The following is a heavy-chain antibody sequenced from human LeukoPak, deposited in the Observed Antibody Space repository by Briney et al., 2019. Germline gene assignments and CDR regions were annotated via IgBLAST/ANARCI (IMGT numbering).Heavy chain of an antibody. CDR3: AKDSRRNYYDSSGRVYYFDY. Sequence: PGGSLRLSCAASGFTFSSYGMHWVRQAPGKGLEWVAVIWYDGSNKYYADSVKGRFTISRDNSKNTLYLQMNSLRAEDTAVYYCAKDSRRNYYDSSGRVYYFDYWGQGTLVTVSS. V-gene: IGHV3-33*06. CDR1: GFTFSSYG. D-gene: IGHD3-22*01. CDR2: IWYDGSNK. J-gene: IGHJ4*02.